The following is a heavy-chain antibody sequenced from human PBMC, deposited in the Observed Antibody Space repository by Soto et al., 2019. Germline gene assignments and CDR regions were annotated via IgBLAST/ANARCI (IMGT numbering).Heavy chain of an antibody. D-gene: IGHD3-22*01. CDR1: GGSISSSNW. CDR3: ARQGLYYYDSSGYREGFDY. Sequence: SETLSLTCAVSGGSISSSNWWSWVRQPPGKGLEWIGEIYHSGSTNYNPSLKSRVTISVDTSKNQFSLKLSSVTAADTAVYYCARQGLYYYDSSGYREGFDYWGQGTLVTVSS. J-gene: IGHJ4*02. CDR2: IYHSGST. V-gene: IGHV4-4*02.